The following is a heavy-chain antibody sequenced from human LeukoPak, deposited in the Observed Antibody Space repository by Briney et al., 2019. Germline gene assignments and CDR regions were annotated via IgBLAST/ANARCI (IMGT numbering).Heavy chain of an antibody. CDR3: APSYYDSGGFYDY. CDR2: ISSSSSYI. V-gene: IGHV3-21*01. Sequence: PGGSLRLSCAASGFTFSSYSMNWVRQAPGKGLEWVSSISSSSSYIYYADSVKGRFTISRDNSKNTLFLQMNSLRAEDTAVYYCAPSYYDSGGFYDYWGQGTLVTVSS. D-gene: IGHD3-22*01. CDR1: GFTFSSYS. J-gene: IGHJ4*02.